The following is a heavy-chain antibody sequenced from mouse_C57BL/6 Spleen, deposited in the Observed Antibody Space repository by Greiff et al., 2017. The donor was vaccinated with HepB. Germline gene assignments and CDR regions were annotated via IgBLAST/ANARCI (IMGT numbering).Heavy chain of an antibody. CDR3: ERSSYSNPFAY. CDR1: GYAFSSYW. V-gene: IGHV1-80*01. CDR2: IYPGDGDT. J-gene: IGHJ3*01. Sequence: VQLQQSGAELVKPGASVKISCKASGYAFSSYWMNWVKQRPGKGLEWIGQIYPGDGDTNYNGKFKGKATLTADKSSSTAYMQLSSLTSEDSAVYFCERSSYSNPFAYWGQGTLVTVSA. D-gene: IGHD2-5*01.